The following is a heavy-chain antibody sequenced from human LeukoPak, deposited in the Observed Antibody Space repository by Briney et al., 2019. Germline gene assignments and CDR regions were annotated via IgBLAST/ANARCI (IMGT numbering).Heavy chain of an antibody. J-gene: IGHJ4*02. D-gene: IGHD1-26*01. CDR3: ARVSSSGSYYTIGY. CDR1: GGSISDYY. CDR2: YSGNT. Sequence: PSETLSLTCTVSGGSISDYYWSWIRQPPGRGLEWIGYSGNTNYNPSLKSRVIISVDTSKNQFSLKLSPVTAADTAVYYCARVSSSGSYYTIGYWGQGTLVTVSS. V-gene: IGHV4-59*01.